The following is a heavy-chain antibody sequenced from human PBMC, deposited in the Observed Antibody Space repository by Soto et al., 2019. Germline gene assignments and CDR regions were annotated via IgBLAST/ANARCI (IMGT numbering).Heavy chain of an antibody. Sequence: EVQLVESGGGLVQPGGSLRLSCAASGFTVSTKYMSWVRQAPGKGLEWVSVIYSGGSTFYADSVRGRFTISRDNSKNTVKLQMNSLRAEDTAVYYCARDPWAADYWGQGTLVTVS. V-gene: IGHV3-66*01. CDR2: IYSGGST. CDR3: ARDPWAADY. J-gene: IGHJ4*02. D-gene: IGHD3-16*01. CDR1: GFTVSTKY.